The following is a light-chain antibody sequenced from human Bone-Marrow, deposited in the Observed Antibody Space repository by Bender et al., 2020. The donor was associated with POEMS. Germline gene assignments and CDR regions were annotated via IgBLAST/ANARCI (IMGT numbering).Light chain of an antibody. CDR1: SSDVGSSNL. CDR2: EVN. J-gene: IGLJ1*01. Sequence: QSALTQPASVSGSPGQSITISCTGSSSDVGSSNLVSWYQQHPDKAPKLLIFEVNKRPSGISSRFYGSKSGTAASLTIPALQAEDEAEYYCCAYAGVSTYVFGTGTKVTVL. V-gene: IGLV2-23*02. CDR3: CAYAGVSTYV.